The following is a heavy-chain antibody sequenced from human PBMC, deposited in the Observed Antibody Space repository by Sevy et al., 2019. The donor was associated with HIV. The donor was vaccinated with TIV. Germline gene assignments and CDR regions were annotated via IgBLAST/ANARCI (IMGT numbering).Heavy chain of an antibody. J-gene: IGHJ6*02. CDR1: AMSVSSANDY. CDR3: GRDQYYDVLSGLYAIDV. Sequence: SETLSLTCSVSAMSVSSANDYWTWIRQPPGKGLEWIGHVFYFGSTNYNPSLKSRVTISLDTSKSQFSLKLTSVTAAETAVYYCGRDQYYDVLSGLYAIDVWGQGTTVTVSS. V-gene: IGHV4-61*01. CDR2: VFYFGST. D-gene: IGHD3-9*01.